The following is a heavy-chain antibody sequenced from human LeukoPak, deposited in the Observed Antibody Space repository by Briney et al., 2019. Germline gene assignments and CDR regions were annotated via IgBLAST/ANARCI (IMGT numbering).Heavy chain of an antibody. CDR2: ISSSSSYI. J-gene: IGHJ6*01. Sequence: GGSLRLFCSASGFTFSSYSMNWVRQAPGQGLEWVSCISSSSSYIYYSDSLKGRFTISRDNAKNSLYLQMNSLRAEDTAVYYCARDSLRFLEWYRQPVFYDYGMYVCGQGNTVS. V-gene: IGHV3-21*01. CDR1: GFTFSSYS. CDR3: ARDSLRFLEWYRQPVFYDYGMYV. D-gene: IGHD3-3*01.